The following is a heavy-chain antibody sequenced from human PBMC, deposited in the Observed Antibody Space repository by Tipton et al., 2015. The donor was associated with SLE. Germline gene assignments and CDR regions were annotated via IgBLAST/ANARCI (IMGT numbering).Heavy chain of an antibody. V-gene: IGHV4-4*07. CDR3: AREFLNPASTVHYYFDF. CDR2: IYTNENT. CDR1: GGSISSYY. Sequence: TLSLTCTVSGGSISSYYWSWIRQPAGGGLEWIGRIYTNENTNYNPSLKRRVTMSVDTSKNHFSLKLISVTAADTAVYYCAREFLNPASTVHYYFDFWGRGTLVTVSS. J-gene: IGHJ2*01. D-gene: IGHD4-11*01.